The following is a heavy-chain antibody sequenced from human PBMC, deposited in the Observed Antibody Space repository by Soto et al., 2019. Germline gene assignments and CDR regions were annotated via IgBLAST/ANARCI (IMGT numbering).Heavy chain of an antibody. Sequence: GGSLRLSCAASAFTVSSNYMSWVRQAPGKGLEWVSAIYSGGSTYYADSVKGRFTISRDNSKNTLYLQMNSLRAEDTAVYYCARDGRLYYDFWTPLAGMDVWGQGTTVTVS. CDR2: IYSGGST. V-gene: IGHV3-53*01. D-gene: IGHD3-3*01. CDR3: ARDGRLYYDFWTPLAGMDV. CDR1: AFTVSSNY. J-gene: IGHJ6*02.